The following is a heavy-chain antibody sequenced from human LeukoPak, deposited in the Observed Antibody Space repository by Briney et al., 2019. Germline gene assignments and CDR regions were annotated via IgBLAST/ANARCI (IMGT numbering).Heavy chain of an antibody. Sequence: PSETLSLTCTVSGGSISSGGYYWSWIRQHPGKGLEWIGYIYYSGSTYYNPSPKSRVTISVDTSKNQFSPKLSSVTAAGTAVYYCARDGSRGGYHNWFDPWGQGTLVTVSS. D-gene: IGHD2-15*01. CDR3: ARDGSRGGYHNWFDP. CDR1: GGSISSGGYY. V-gene: IGHV4-31*03. CDR2: IYYSGST. J-gene: IGHJ5*02.